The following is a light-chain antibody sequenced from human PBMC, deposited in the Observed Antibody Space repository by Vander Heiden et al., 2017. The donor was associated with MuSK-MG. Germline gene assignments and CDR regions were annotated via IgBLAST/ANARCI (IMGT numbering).Light chain of an antibody. V-gene: IGKV3D-15*01. Sequence: DIVLPQFPATLSVSPGERVTLSCRARQIISSDLAWYQQKPGQAPRLLISGASTRATGVPARFSGSGSGTYFTLTISSLQSEDFAVYYCQQYDTWPYTFGQGTKLEIK. J-gene: IGKJ2*01. CDR2: GAS. CDR1: QIISSD. CDR3: QQYDTWPYT.